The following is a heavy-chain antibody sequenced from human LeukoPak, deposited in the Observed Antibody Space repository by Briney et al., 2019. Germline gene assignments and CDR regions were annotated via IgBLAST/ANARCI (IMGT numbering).Heavy chain of an antibody. Sequence: GRSLRLSCAASGFTFSSYGMHWVRQAPGKGLEWVVVIWFDGSNKYYADSVKGRFTVSRDNSKNTLYLQMNSLRAEDTAVYYCASSYGDREKSYWGQGTLVTVSS. CDR1: GFTFSSYG. CDR3: ASSYGDREKSY. D-gene: IGHD4-17*01. J-gene: IGHJ4*02. CDR2: IWFDGSNK. V-gene: IGHV3-33*01.